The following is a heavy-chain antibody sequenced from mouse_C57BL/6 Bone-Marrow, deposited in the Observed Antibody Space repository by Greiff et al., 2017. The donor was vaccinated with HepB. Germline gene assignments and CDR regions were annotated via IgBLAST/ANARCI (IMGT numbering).Heavy chain of an antibody. V-gene: IGHV1-19*01. CDR1: GYTFTDYY. J-gene: IGHJ1*03. CDR3: AKGGYYGSSRHWYFDV. CDR2: INPYNGGT. D-gene: IGHD1-1*01. Sequence: EVQLQESGPVLVKPGASVKMSCKASGYTFTDYYMNWVKQSHGKSLEWIGVINPYNGGTSYNQKFKGKATLTVDKSSSTAYKELNSLTSEDSAVYYCAKGGYYGSSRHWYFDVWGTGTTVTVSS.